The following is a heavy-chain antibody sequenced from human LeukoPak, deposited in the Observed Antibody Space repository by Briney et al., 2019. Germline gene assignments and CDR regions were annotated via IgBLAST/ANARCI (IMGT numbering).Heavy chain of an antibody. CDR3: ARAGGYCSGGSCYSFGVFDP. Sequence: GGSLRLSCAASGFTVSSNYMSWVRQAPGKGLGWVSVIYSGGSTYYADSVKGRFTISRDNSKNTLYLQMNSLRAEDTAVYYCARAGGYCSGGSCYSFGVFDPWGQGTLVTVSS. V-gene: IGHV3-53*01. CDR1: GFTVSSNY. D-gene: IGHD2-15*01. J-gene: IGHJ5*02. CDR2: IYSGGST.